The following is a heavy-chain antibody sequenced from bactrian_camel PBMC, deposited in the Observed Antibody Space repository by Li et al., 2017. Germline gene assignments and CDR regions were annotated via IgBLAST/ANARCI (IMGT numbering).Heavy chain of an antibody. CDR3: ASRRNSYCSIDTLRPTGFLY. V-gene: IGHV3S10*01. CDR1: GITFSRHD. CDR2: IDSDART. D-gene: IGHD3*01. J-gene: IGHJ4*01. Sequence: VQLVESGGGLVRPGESLRLSCVASGITFSRHDMSWVRQAPGKEREGVAAIDSDARTRYADSVKGRFTISKDNANYNMYLQMNSLKPEDTAMYYCASRRNSYCSIDTLRPTGFLYWGQGTQVTVS.